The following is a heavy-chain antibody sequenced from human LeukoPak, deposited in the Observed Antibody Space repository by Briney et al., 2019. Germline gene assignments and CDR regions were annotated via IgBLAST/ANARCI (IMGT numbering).Heavy chain of an antibody. CDR3: ARPYSSGWGNWFDP. Sequence: GGSLRLSCAASGFTFSSYEMNWVRQAPGKGLEWVSYISSSGSTIYYADSVKGRFTISRDNAKNSLYLQMNSLRAEDTAVYYCARPYSSGWGNWFDPWGQGTLVTVSS. V-gene: IGHV3-48*03. CDR2: ISSSGSTI. CDR1: GFTFSSYE. J-gene: IGHJ5*02. D-gene: IGHD6-19*01.